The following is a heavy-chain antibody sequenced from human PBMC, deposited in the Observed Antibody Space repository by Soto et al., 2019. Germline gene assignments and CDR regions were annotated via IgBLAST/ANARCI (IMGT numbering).Heavy chain of an antibody. V-gene: IGHV4-30-2*01. CDR3: ARDRYDSSA. CDR1: GGSISSGGYS. D-gene: IGHD3-22*01. CDR2: IYHSGST. Sequence: QLQLQESGSGLVKPSQTLSLTCAVSGGSISSGGYSWSWIRQPPGKGLEWIGYIYHSGSTYYNPSLKSRVTISVDRSKNQFSLKRSSVTAADTAVYYCARDRYDSSAWGQGTLVTVSS. J-gene: IGHJ4*02.